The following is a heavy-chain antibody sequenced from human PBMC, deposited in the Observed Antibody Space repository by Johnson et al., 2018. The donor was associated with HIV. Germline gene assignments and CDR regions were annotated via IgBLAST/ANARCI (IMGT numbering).Heavy chain of an antibody. J-gene: IGHJ3*02. V-gene: IGHV3-7*01. Sequence: VQLVESGGGLVQPGGSLRLSCAASGFTFSSYWMSWVRQAPGKGLEWVANIKQDGSEKYYVDSVKGRFTISRDNAKKSLYLQMNSLRAEDTAVYYCAREEGTDILTRGDAFDIWGQGTMVTVSS. CDR1: GFTFSSYW. CDR2: IKQDGSEK. D-gene: IGHD3-9*01. CDR3: AREEGTDILTRGDAFDI.